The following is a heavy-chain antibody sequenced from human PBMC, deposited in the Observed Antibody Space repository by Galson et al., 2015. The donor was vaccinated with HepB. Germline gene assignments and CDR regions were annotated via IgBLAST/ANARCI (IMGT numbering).Heavy chain of an antibody. J-gene: IGHJ4*02. CDR1: GYTFTSYG. V-gene: IGHV1-18*04. CDR3: ARVIHYYGSGSYPHYFDY. D-gene: IGHD3-10*01. CDR2: ISAYNGNT. Sequence: QSGAEVKKPGASVKVSCTASGYTFTSYGISWVRQAPGQGLEWMGWISAYNGNTNYAQKLQGRVTMTTDTSTSTAYMELRSLRSDDTAVYYCARVIHYYGSGSYPHYFDYWGQGTLVTVSS.